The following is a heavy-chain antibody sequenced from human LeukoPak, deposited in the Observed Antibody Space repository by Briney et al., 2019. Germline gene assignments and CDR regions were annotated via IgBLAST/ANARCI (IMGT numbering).Heavy chain of an antibody. CDR1: GFTFSSYA. V-gene: IGHV3-23*01. CDR3: TKLPDYYGSGSQEK. CDR2: ISVGGGST. Sequence: GGSLRLSCAASGFTFSSYAMSWVRQAPGKGLEWVSGISVGGGSTYYADSVKGRFTISRDNSKTTLYLQMNSLRAEDTAVYYCTKLPDYYGSGSQEKWGQGTLVTVSS. D-gene: IGHD3-10*01. J-gene: IGHJ4*02.